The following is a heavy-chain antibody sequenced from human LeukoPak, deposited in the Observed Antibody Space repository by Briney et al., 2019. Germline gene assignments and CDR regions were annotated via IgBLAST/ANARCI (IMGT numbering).Heavy chain of an antibody. V-gene: IGHV3-30*03. CDR3: ARGLWFDY. CDR1: GFTFSSYG. D-gene: IGHD5-18*01. Sequence: PGRSLRLSCAASGFTFSSYGVHWVRQAPGKGLEWVAVISYDGSNKYYADSVKGRFTISRDNSKNTLYLQMNSLRAEDTAVYYCARGLWFDYWGQGTLVTVSS. J-gene: IGHJ4*02. CDR2: ISYDGSNK.